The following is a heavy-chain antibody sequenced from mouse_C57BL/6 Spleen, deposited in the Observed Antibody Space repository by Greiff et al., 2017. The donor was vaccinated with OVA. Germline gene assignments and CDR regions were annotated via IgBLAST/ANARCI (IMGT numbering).Heavy chain of an antibody. V-gene: IGHV1-69*01. J-gene: IGHJ1*03. CDR1: GYTFTSYW. CDR3: ARRYYGSSYAYFDV. CDR2: IDPSDSYT. Sequence: QVQLKQPGAELVMPGASVKLSCKASGYTFTSYWMHWVKQRPGQGLEWIGEIDPSDSYTNYNQKFKGKSTLTVDKSSSTAYMQLSSLTSEDSAVYYCARRYYGSSYAYFDVWGTGTTVTVSS. D-gene: IGHD1-1*01.